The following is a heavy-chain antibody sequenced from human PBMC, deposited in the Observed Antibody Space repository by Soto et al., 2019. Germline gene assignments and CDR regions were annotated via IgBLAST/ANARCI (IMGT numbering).Heavy chain of an antibody. CDR2: IYHSGST. J-gene: IGHJ5*02. V-gene: IGHV4-30-2*01. Sequence: QLQLQESGSGLVKPSQTLSLTCAVSGGSISSGGYSWSWIRQPPGKGLEWIGYIYHSGSTSYNPSPKTRATTSGDRSKNHFALRPSPRTAAHAAVYYCARVPTPWGQGTLVTVSS. CDR3: ARVPTP. CDR1: GGSISSGGYS.